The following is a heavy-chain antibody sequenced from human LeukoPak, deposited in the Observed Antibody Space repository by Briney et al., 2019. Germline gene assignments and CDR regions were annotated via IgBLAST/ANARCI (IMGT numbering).Heavy chain of an antibody. J-gene: IGHJ4*02. CDR3: AKYAMREIFFGDY. V-gene: IGHV3-30*02. CDR2: MRYDGSNK. CDR1: GFTFSSYG. D-gene: IGHD3-3*01. Sequence: PGGSLRLSCAASGFTFSSYGMHWVRQAPGKGLEWVAFMRYDGSNKYYADSVKGRFTISRDNSMNTLYLHMNSLRAEDTAVYYCAKYAMREIFFGDYWGQGTLVAVSS.